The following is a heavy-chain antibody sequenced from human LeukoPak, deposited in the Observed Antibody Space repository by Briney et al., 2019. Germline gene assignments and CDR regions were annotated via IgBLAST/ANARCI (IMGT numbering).Heavy chain of an antibody. CDR1: GFTFSSYA. Sequence: GGSLRLSCAASGFTFSSYAMSWVRQAPGKGPEGVSAISGSGGSTYYADSVKGRLTISRDNSKNTLYLQMNSLRAEDTAVYYCAKTRGNWNYFDYWGQGTLVTVSS. V-gene: IGHV3-23*01. D-gene: IGHD1-20*01. CDR2: ISGSGGST. J-gene: IGHJ4*02. CDR3: AKTRGNWNYFDY.